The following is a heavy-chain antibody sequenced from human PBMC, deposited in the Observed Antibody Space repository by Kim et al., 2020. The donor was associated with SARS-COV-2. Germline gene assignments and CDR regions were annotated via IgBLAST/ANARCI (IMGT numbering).Heavy chain of an antibody. Sequence: VKGRFTISRDNAKNSLYLQMNSLRAEDTAVYYCARLPSSSWYLVSNGMDVWGQGTTVTVSS. V-gene: IGHV3-21*01. CDR3: ARLPSSSWYLVSNGMDV. D-gene: IGHD6-13*01. J-gene: IGHJ6*02.